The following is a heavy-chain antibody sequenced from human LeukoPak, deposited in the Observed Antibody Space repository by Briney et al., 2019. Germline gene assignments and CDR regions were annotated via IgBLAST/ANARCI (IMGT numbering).Heavy chain of an antibody. CDR1: GFTFSSYS. V-gene: IGHV3-53*01. J-gene: IGHJ5*02. CDR3: ARGGFRRSFDP. Sequence: QTGGSLRLSCAASGFTFSSYSMNWVRQAPGKGLEWVSVIYSAGSTYYADSVRGRFTISRDNSKNTLYLQMDTLRAEDTAVYYCARGGFRRSFDPWGQGTLVTVSS. D-gene: IGHD5-12*01. CDR2: IYSAGST.